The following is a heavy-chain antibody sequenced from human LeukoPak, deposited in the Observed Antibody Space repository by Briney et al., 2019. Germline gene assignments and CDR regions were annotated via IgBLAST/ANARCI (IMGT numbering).Heavy chain of an antibody. CDR1: GFTFSDHG. CDR3: ARDPHGSGDGYFDY. CDR2: IWYNGSKK. J-gene: IGHJ4*02. V-gene: IGHV3-33*01. Sequence: GRSLRLSCAASGFTFSDHGMHWVRQAPGKGLEWVAIIWYNGSKKYYAESVKGRFTISRDNSKNTLYLQMCSLRAEDTAVYYCARDPHGSGDGYFDYWGQGTVVTVSS. D-gene: IGHD3-10*01.